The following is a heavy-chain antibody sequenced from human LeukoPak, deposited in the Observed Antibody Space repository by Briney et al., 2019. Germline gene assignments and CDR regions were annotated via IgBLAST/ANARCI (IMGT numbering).Heavy chain of an antibody. J-gene: IGHJ4*02. Sequence: SVKASCKASGGTFSSYAISWVRQAPGQGLEWMGGIIPIFGTANYAQKFQGRVTITADKSTSTAYMELSSLRSEDTAVYYCAREWQASGWYSMWGQGTLVTVSS. CDR2: IIPIFGTA. V-gene: IGHV1-69*06. D-gene: IGHD6-19*01. CDR3: AREWQASGWYSM. CDR1: GGTFSSYA.